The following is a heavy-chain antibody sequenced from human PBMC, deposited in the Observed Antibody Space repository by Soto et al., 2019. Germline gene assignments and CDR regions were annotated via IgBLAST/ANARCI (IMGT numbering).Heavy chain of an antibody. CDR2: ISHHETNK. D-gene: IGHD3-16*01. V-gene: IGHV3-30*04. CDR3: ARDPQIGAPDYLDY. Sequence: QVQLVESGGGVVQPGRSLRLSCAASGFTFSYFTMHWVRQAPGKGLEWVAVISHHETNKYYGDSVKGRFTISRDNSKNTLYLQMNSLGPEDTAVYYCARDPQIGAPDYLDYWGQGTLVTVSS. J-gene: IGHJ4*02. CDR1: GFTFSYFT.